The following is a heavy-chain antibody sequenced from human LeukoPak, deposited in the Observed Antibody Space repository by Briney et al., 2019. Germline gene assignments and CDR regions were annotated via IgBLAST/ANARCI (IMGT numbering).Heavy chain of an antibody. Sequence: PGGSLRLSCAASGFTFSSYAMSWVRQAPGKGLEWVSAISGSGGSTYHADSVKGRFTISRDNSKNTLYLQMNSLRAEDTAVYYCAKALGYCSGGSCPGGYYYGMDVWGQGTTVTVSS. D-gene: IGHD2-15*01. CDR3: AKALGYCSGGSCPGGYYYGMDV. CDR2: ISGSGGST. J-gene: IGHJ6*02. V-gene: IGHV3-23*01. CDR1: GFTFSSYA.